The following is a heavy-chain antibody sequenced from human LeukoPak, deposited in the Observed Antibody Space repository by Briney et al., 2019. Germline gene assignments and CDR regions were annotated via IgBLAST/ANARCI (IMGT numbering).Heavy chain of an antibody. J-gene: IGHJ4*02. CDR3: ASGITIFGVAYPQLN. CDR1: GGSISSSSYY. D-gene: IGHD3-3*01. V-gene: IGHV4-39*01. CDR2: IYYTGST. Sequence: SETLSLTCTVSGGSISSSSYYWGWIRQPPGKGLEWIGCIYYTGSTYYNPSLKSRVTISVDTSKNQFSLKLSSVTAADTAVYYCASGITIFGVAYPQLNWGQGTLVTVSS.